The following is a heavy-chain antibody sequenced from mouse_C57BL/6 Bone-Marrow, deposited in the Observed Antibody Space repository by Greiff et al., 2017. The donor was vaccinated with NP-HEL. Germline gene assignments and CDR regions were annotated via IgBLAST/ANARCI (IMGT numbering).Heavy chain of an antibody. CDR1: GFTFSDYY. CDR2: ISNGGGST. CDR3: ARHGGNLYYYAMDY. J-gene: IGHJ4*01. Sequence: EVQLVESGGGLVQPGGSLKLSCAASGFTFSDYYMYWVRQTPEKRLEWVAYISNGGGSTYYPDTVKGRFTISRDNAKNTLYLQMSRLKSEDTAMYYCARHGGNLYYYAMDYWGQGTSVTVSS. D-gene: IGHD2-1*01. V-gene: IGHV5-12*01.